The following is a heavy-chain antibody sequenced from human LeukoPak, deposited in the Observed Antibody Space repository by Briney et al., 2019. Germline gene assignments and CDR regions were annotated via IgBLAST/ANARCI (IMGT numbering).Heavy chain of an antibody. CDR3: SKDLVHFSESRGYDFPRLGYWFDP. Sequence: PGGSLRLSCAASGFTFSSYSMNWVRQAPGKGLEWVSSISSSSSYIYYADSVKGRFTISRDNAKNSLYLQMNSLRAEDTAVYYCSKDLVHFSESRGYDFPRLGYWFDPWGQGTLVTVSP. J-gene: IGHJ5*02. V-gene: IGHV3-21*01. D-gene: IGHD3-22*01. CDR1: GFTFSSYS. CDR2: ISSSSSYI.